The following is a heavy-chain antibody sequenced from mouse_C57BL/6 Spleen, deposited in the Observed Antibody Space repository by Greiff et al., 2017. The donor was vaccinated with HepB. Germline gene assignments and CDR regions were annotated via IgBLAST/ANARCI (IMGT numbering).Heavy chain of an antibody. CDR3: LKRDYGSSYEYYFDY. CDR1: GYTFTDYY. J-gene: IGHJ2*01. Sequence: VQLQQSGPELVKPGASVKISCKASGYTFTDYYMNWVKQSNGKSLEWIGDINPNNGGTSYNQKFKGKATLTVDKSSSTAYMELRSLTSEDSAVYYCLKRDYGSSYEYYFDYWGQGTTLTVSS. CDR2: INPNNGGT. D-gene: IGHD1-1*01. V-gene: IGHV1-26*01.